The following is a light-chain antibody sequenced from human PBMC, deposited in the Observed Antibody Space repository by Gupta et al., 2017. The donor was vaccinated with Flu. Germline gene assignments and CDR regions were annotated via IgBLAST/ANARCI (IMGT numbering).Light chain of an antibody. CDR2: KAS. V-gene: IGKV1-5*03. CDR1: QSISSW. CDR3: QQYNSFPYT. J-gene: IGKJ2*01. Sequence: DIQMTQSPSTLSASVGDRVTITCRASQSISSWLAWYQQKPGKAPKLLIYKASSLESGVPSRFSGSGSGTEFTLTISSLQPDDFATYYCQQYNSFPYTFGQGTKLEIK.